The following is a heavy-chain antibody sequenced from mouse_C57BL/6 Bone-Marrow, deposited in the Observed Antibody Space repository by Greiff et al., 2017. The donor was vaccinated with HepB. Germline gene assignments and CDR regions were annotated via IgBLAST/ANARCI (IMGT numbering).Heavy chain of an antibody. Sequence: EVNVVESGGGLVKPGGSLKLSCAASGFTFSSYAMSWVRQTPEKRLEWVATISDGGSYTYYPDNVKGRFTIARDNAKNNLYLQMSHLKSEDTAMYYCARDTPVYYDYDHFAYWGQGTLVTVSA. CDR2: ISDGGSYT. V-gene: IGHV5-4*01. D-gene: IGHD2-4*01. J-gene: IGHJ3*01. CDR3: ARDTPVYYDYDHFAY. CDR1: GFTFSSYA.